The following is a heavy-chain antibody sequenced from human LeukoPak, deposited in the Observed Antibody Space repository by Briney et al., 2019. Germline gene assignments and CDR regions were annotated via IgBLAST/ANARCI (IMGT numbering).Heavy chain of an antibody. V-gene: IGHV3-20*04. CDR1: GFTFDDYG. CDR3: ARVLDSSGWYAFDY. D-gene: IGHD6-19*01. Sequence: PGGSLRLSCAASGFTFDDYGMSWVRQAPGKGLEWVSGINWNGGGTGYADSVKGRFTISRDNAKNSLYLQMNSLRAEDTALYYCARVLDSSGWYAFDYWGQGTLVTVSS. CDR2: INWNGGGT. J-gene: IGHJ4*02.